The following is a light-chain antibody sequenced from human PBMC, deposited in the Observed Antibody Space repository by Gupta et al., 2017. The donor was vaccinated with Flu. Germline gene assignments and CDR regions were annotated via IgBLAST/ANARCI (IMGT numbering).Light chain of an antibody. J-gene: IGLJ2*01. Sequence: QSALTQPASVSGSPGQSITISCIGTSSDIGSYNYVSWYQQHPGKAPKLLTYDVTNRPSGISNRFSGSKSGDTASLTISGLQAEDEADYYCSSCTSSTTLVFGGGTKLTVL. CDR2: DVT. CDR3: SSCTSSTTLV. V-gene: IGLV2-14*01. CDR1: SSDIGSYNY.